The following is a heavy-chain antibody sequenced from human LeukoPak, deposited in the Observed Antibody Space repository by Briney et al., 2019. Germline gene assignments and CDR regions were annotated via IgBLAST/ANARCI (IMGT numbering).Heavy chain of an antibody. CDR1: GYTFSGYY. V-gene: IGHV1-2*02. Sequence: ASVKVSCKASGYTFSGYYIHWVRQAPGQGLEWMGWINPSSGGTNFAQNFQGRVTMTRDTSITTAYMELSRLTSDDTAVYYCARGHYTSNWAQDYWGQGTLVTVPS. CDR3: ARGHYTSNWAQDY. D-gene: IGHD7-27*01. CDR2: INPSSGGT. J-gene: IGHJ4*02.